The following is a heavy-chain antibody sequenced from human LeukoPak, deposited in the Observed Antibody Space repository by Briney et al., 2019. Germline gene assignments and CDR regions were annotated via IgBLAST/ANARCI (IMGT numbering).Heavy chain of an antibody. CDR3: ARGSYYYDSSGYYPGY. Sequence: GGSLRLSRAASGFTFSSHTMSWVRQAPGKGLEWVSSISSSSSYIYYADSVKGRFTISRDNAKNSLYLQMNSLRAEDTAVYYCARGSYYYDSSGYYPGYWGQGTLVTVSS. CDR1: GFTFSSHT. J-gene: IGHJ4*02. CDR2: ISSSSSYI. D-gene: IGHD3-22*01. V-gene: IGHV3-21*01.